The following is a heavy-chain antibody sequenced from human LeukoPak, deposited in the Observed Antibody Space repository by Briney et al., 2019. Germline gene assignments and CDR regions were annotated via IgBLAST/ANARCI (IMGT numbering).Heavy chain of an antibody. V-gene: IGHV1-2*04. J-gene: IGHJ4*02. CDR1: GYTFTGYY. CDR2: INPNSGGT. D-gene: IGHD6-19*01. Sequence: GASVKVSCKASGYTFTGYYMHWVRQAPGQGLEWMGWINPNSGGTNYAQKFQGWVTMTRDTSISTAYMELSRLRSDDTAVYCCARDGSSRSGWYDYWGQGTLVTVSS. CDR3: ARDGSSRSGWYDY.